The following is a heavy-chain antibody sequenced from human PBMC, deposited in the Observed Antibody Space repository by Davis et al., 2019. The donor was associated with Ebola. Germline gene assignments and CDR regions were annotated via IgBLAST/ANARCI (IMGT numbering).Heavy chain of an antibody. V-gene: IGHV1-24*01. Sequence: ASVKVSCKVSGYTLTELSMHWVRQAPGKGLEWMGGFDPEDGETIYAQKFQGRVTMTEDTSTDTAYMELSSLRSEDTAVYYCATPSRWGGWANAFDILGQGTMGNVSS. CDR1: GYTLTELS. CDR3: ATPSRWGGWANAFDI. CDR2: FDPEDGET. J-gene: IGHJ3*02. D-gene: IGHD3-16*01.